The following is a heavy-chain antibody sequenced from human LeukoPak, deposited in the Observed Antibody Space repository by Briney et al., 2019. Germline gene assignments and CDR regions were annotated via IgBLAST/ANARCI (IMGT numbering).Heavy chain of an antibody. CDR3: ARGMGATTQSLFDQ. J-gene: IGHJ4*02. CDR1: GFTFSSYD. CDR2: IGTDGDT. D-gene: IGHD1-26*01. V-gene: IGHV3-13*04. Sequence: GGSLRLSCAASGFTFSSYDMHWVRQATGKGLEWVSGIGTDGDTYYPGSVKGRFTISRVNAKNSLYLQMNSVRAGDTAVYYCARGMGATTQSLFDQWGQGGLVTVSS.